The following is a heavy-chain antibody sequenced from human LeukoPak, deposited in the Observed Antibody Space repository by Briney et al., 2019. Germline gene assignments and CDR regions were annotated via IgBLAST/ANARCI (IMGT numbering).Heavy chain of an antibody. V-gene: IGHV1-2*02. CDR3: ARVRGDYRRGNWFDP. Sequence: GASVKVSCKASGYTFSDYYLHWVRQAPGQGLEWMGWINPNSGGPNYAQRFQGRVTLTRDTSITTAYMELSSLRSDDTAVYFCARVRGDYRRGNWFDPWGQGTLVTVSS. CDR2: INPNSGGP. D-gene: IGHD4-17*01. J-gene: IGHJ5*02. CDR1: GYTFSDYY.